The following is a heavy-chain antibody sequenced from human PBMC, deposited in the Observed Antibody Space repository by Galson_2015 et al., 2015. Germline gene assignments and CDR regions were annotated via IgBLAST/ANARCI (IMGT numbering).Heavy chain of an antibody. CDR2: IYPGDSDT. CDR1: GSDFRKYW. D-gene: IGHD3-10*01. V-gene: IGHV5-51*01. Sequence: QSGAEVKKPGESLQISCTGSGSDFRKYWIGWVRQLPGKGLEWMGIIYPGDSDTRYSPSFQGQFTMSADKSISTAYLQWRSLKASDTAMYYCARLMVQGGSCDGCDWFDPWGQGTLVTVSS. J-gene: IGHJ5*02. CDR3: ARLMVQGGSCDGCDWFDP.